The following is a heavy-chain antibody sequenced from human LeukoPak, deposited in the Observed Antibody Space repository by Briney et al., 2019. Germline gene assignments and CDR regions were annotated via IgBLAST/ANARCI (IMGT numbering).Heavy chain of an antibody. CDR3: AKGHFGAGHY. Sequence: GGSLRLSCAASGFTFGDYTMHWFRQPPGRGLQWVSLITGDGGTTSYAGSVKGRFTISRDNSKNSLYLHMNSLGNEDTALYYCAKGHFGAGHYWGQGTLVTVSS. D-gene: IGHD3-3*01. CDR2: ITGDGGTT. V-gene: IGHV3-43*02. CDR1: GFTFGDYT. J-gene: IGHJ4*02.